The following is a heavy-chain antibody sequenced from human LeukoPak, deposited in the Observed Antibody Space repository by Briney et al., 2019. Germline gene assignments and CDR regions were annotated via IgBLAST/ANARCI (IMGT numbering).Heavy chain of an antibody. CDR1: GYTFTSYY. CDR2: INPSGGST. V-gene: IGHV1-46*01. J-gene: IGHJ4*02. D-gene: IGHD6-13*01. Sequence: ASVKVSCKASGYTFTSYYMHWVRQAPGQGLEWMGIINPSGGSTSYAQKFQGRVTLARDTSTSTVYMELSSLRSEDTAVYYCARSSTLGNYFDYWGQGTLVTVSS. CDR3: ARSSTLGNYFDY.